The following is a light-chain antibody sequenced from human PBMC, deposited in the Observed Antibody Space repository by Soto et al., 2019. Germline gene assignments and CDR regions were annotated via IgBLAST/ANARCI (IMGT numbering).Light chain of an antibody. CDR1: SSDVGGYNL. CDR2: DGN. V-gene: IGLV2-23*01. CDR3: CSYAGSSTLV. Sequence: QSALTQPASVSGSPGQSITISCTGTSSDVGGYNLVSWYQQQPDKAPKLMIFDGNLRPSAVSNRDSGSNFGNTASLTISWLQAADGGDYYCCSYAGSSTLVFGTGTKLTVL. J-gene: IGLJ1*01.